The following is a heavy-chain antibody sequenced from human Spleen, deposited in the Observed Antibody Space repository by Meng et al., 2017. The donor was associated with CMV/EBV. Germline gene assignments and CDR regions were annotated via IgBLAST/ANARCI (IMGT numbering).Heavy chain of an antibody. V-gene: IGHV4-39*07. CDR3: ARDGTVRGVNYYGMDV. Sequence: SETLSLTCTVSSGSISSSSYYWGWIRQPPGKGLEWIGSIYYSGSTYYNPSLKSRVTISVDTSKNQFSLKLSSVTAADTAVYYCARDGTVRGVNYYGMDVWGQGTTVTVSS. J-gene: IGHJ6*02. D-gene: IGHD3-10*01. CDR2: IYYSGST. CDR1: SGSISSSSYY.